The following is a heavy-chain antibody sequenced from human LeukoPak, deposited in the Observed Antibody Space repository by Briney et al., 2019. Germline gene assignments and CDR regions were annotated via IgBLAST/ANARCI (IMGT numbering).Heavy chain of an antibody. Sequence: GASVKVSCKASGYTFTSYYMHWVRQAPGQGLEWMGIINPSGGSTSYAQKFQGRVTMTRDTSTSTVYMELSSLRSEDTAVYYCARGPELLWFGEPSGLFAYWGQGPLVPVSS. CDR2: INPSGGST. D-gene: IGHD3-10*01. J-gene: IGHJ4*02. V-gene: IGHV1-46*01. CDR3: ARGPELLWFGEPSGLFAY. CDR1: GYTFTSYY.